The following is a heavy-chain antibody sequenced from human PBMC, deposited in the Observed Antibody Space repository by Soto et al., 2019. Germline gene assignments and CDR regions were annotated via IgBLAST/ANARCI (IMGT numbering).Heavy chain of an antibody. CDR3: ERDTLEMATIAGGYGMDV. CDR2: INPNSGGT. CDR1: GYTFTGYY. D-gene: IGHD5-12*01. J-gene: IGHJ6*02. V-gene: IGHV1-2*04. Sequence: ASVKVSCKASGYTFTGYYMHWVRQAPGQGLEWMGWINPNSGGTNYAQKFQGWVTMTRDTSISTADMELSRLRSDDTAVYYCERDTLEMATIAGGYGMDVWGQGTKVTLS.